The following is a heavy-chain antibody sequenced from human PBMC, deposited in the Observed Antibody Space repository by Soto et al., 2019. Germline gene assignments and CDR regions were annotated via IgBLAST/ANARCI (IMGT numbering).Heavy chain of an antibody. Sequence: EVQLVESGGGLVKPGGSLRLSCAASGFTFSNAWMNWVRQAPGKGLEWVGRIKSKTDGGTTDYAAPVKGRFTISRDESKNTLYLQMNSLKTEDTAVYYCTTGAEQLVQYYYYYYGMDVCGQGTTVTVSS. CDR3: TTGAEQLVQYYYYYYGMDV. CDR2: IKSKTDGGTT. J-gene: IGHJ6*02. D-gene: IGHD6-6*01. V-gene: IGHV3-15*07. CDR1: GFTFSNAW.